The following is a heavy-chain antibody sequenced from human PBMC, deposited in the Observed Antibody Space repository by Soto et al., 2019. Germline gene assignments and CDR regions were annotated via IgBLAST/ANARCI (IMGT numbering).Heavy chain of an antibody. V-gene: IGHV3-33*01. Sequence: QVQLVESGGGVVQPGRSLRLSCAASGFTFSSYGMHWVRQAPGKGLEWVAVIWYDGSNKYYADSVKGRFTISRDNSKNTLYLQMNSLGAEDTAVYYCARGMEEQWLYWAYWGQGTLVTVSS. CDR1: GFTFSSYG. CDR2: IWYDGSNK. CDR3: ARGMEEQWLYWAY. D-gene: IGHD6-19*01. J-gene: IGHJ4*02.